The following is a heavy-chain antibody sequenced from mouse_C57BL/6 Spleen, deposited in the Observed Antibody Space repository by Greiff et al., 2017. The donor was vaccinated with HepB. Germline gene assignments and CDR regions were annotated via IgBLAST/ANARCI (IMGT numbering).Heavy chain of an antibody. CDR3: ARGDYYGSSYGYFDV. Sequence: DVKLQESGPELVKPGASVKMSCKASGYPFTTYNMHWVKQSHGKSLEWIGYINPNNGGTSYNQKFKGKATLTVNKSSSTAYMELRSLTSEDSAVYYCARGDYYGSSYGYFDVWGTGTTVTVSS. CDR1: GYPFTTYN. J-gene: IGHJ1*03. V-gene: IGHV1-22*01. D-gene: IGHD1-1*01. CDR2: INPNNGGT.